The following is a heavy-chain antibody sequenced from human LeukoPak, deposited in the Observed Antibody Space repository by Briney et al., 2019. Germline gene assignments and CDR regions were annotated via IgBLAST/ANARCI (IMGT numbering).Heavy chain of an antibody. CDR2: ISYIGST. V-gene: IGHV4-59*11. Sequence: SETLSLTCAVSDESFSSHYWTWIRQPPGKGLEWIGYISYIGSTNYYPSLKSRVTISIDTSKNQFSLRLSSVTAADTAVYYCARDLVTVTKGFDIWGQGTMVSVSS. CDR1: DESFSSHY. D-gene: IGHD4-17*01. CDR3: ARDLVTVTKGFDI. J-gene: IGHJ3*02.